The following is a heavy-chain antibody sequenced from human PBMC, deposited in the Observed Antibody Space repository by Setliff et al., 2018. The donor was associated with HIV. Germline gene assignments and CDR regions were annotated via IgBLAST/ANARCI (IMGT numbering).Heavy chain of an antibody. CDR1: GGSISSSSYY. V-gene: IGHV4-39*01. J-gene: IGHJ4*02. D-gene: IGHD3-10*01. CDR3: ARGLNYYGSGSYLPLGY. CDR2: IYYSGST. Sequence: LSLTCTVSGGSISSSSYYWGWIRQPPGKGLEWIGSIYYSGSTYYNPSLKSRVTISVDTSKNQISLKLSSVTAADTAVYYCARGLNYYGSGSYLPLGYWGQGTLVTVS.